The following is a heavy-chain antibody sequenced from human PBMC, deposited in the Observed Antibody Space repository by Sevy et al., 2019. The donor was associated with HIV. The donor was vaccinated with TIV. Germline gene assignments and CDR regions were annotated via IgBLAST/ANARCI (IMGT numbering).Heavy chain of an antibody. Sequence: GGSLRLSCAASGIIFKSYVMSWIRQAPGKGLEWVSYISSSGSTIYYADSVKGRFTISRDNAKNSLYLQMNSLRAEDTAVYYCARDPPYGMYYFDYWGQGTLVTVSS. CDR3: ARDPPYGMYYFDY. V-gene: IGHV3-11*01. CDR1: GIIFKSYV. CDR2: ISSSGSTI. D-gene: IGHD3-10*01. J-gene: IGHJ4*02.